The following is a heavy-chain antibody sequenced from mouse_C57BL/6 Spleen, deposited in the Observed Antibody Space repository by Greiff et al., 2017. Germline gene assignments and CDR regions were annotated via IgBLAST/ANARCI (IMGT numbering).Heavy chain of an antibody. J-gene: IGHJ4*01. Sequence: EVKVVESGGGLVKPGGSLKLSCAASGFTFSDYGMHWVRQAPEKGLEWVAYISSGSSTIYYADTVKGRFTISRDNAKNTLFLQMTSLRSVDTAMYYCARPPQAIAMDYWGQGTSVTVSS. CDR3: ARPPQAIAMDY. CDR2: ISSGSSTI. CDR1: GFTFSDYG. V-gene: IGHV5-17*01. D-gene: IGHD3-2*02.